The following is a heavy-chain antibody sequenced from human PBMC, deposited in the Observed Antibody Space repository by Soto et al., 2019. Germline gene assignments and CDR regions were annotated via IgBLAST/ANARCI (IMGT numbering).Heavy chain of an antibody. CDR3: AKGSSGWPGLDYFDY. Sequence: GGALSPSFAAPCFPLCRHALSWVPPAPGKGLEWVSAISGSGGSTYYADSVKGRFTISRDNSKNTLYLQMNSLRAEDTAVYYCAKGSSGWPGLDYFDYWGQGTLVTVSS. D-gene: IGHD6-25*01. CDR2: ISGSGGST. V-gene: IGHV3-23*01. J-gene: IGHJ4*02. CDR1: CFPLCRHA.